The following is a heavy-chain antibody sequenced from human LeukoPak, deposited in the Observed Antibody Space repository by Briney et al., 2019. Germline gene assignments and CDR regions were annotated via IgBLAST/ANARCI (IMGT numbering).Heavy chain of an antibody. CDR3: TGSSGL. V-gene: IGHV3-7*01. CDR2: IKKDGSEE. CDR1: GFTFSRSW. Sequence: GGSLSLSCAASGFTFSRSWMSWVRHAPRKGLERVANIKKDGSEEYYVDSWKGRFTISRDNAKKSLYLQMNRLRGEDTAVYYCTGSSGLWGEGTLLIV. J-gene: IGHJ4*02. D-gene: IGHD3-10*01.